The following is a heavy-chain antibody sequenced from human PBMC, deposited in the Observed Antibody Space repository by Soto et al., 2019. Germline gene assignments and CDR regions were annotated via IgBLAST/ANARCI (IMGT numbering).Heavy chain of an antibody. J-gene: IGHJ4*02. V-gene: IGHV3-23*01. CDR1: GFTFSSYA. CDR3: AKDMLGAAAGITGRQFAGRYFDY. D-gene: IGHD6-13*01. Sequence: TGGSLRLSCAASGFTFSSYAMSWVRQAPGKGLEWVSAISGSGGSTYYADSVKGRFTISRDNSKNTLYLQMNSLRAEDTAVYYCAKDMLGAAAGITGRQFAGRYFDYWGQGTLVTV. CDR2: ISGSGGST.